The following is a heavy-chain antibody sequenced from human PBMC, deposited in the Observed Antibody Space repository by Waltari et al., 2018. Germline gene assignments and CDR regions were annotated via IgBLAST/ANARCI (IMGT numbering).Heavy chain of an antibody. V-gene: IGHV2-70*04. D-gene: IGHD6-13*01. Sequence: QVTLKDSGPALVKPTQTLTLTCTFSGFSLSTSGMRVSWIRQPPGKALEWLARIDWDYDKFYSTARKSRLTISKDTSKSQVVLTMNNMDPVDTATYYCAGTPRAAAGGLEDWGQGTLVTVSS. CDR1: GFSLSTSGMR. CDR3: AGTPRAAAGGLED. CDR2: IDWDYDK. J-gene: IGHJ4*02.